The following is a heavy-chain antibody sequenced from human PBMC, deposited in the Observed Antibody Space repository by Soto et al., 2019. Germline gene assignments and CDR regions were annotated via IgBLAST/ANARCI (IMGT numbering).Heavy chain of an antibody. Sequence: TLSLTCAVYGGSFSGYYWSWIRQPPGKGLEWIGEINHSGSTNYNPSLKSRVTISVDTSKNQFSLKLSSVTAADTALYYCARGRNSSSAGGDYFDYWGQGTLVTVSS. V-gene: IGHV4-34*01. J-gene: IGHJ4*02. D-gene: IGHD6-6*01. CDR3: ARGRNSSSAGGDYFDY. CDR1: GGSFSGYY. CDR2: INHSGST.